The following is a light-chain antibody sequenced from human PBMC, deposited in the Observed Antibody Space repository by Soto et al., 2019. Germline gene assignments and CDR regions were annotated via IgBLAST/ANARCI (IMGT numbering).Light chain of an antibody. J-gene: IGKJ4*01. CDR3: QQYADSPLT. CDR2: GAS. Sequence: EIVLTQSPDTLSLSPGERATLSCRTSEPIRNTYVAWYQQQPGQAPRLLIYGASSRAIGIPDRFSGSGSGKDFTLTISRLEPEDFALYYCQQYADSPLTFGGGTKVDIK. CDR1: EPIRNTY. V-gene: IGKV3-20*01.